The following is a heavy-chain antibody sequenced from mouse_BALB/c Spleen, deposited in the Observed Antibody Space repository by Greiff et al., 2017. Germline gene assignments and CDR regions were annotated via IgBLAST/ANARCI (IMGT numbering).Heavy chain of an antibody. D-gene: IGHD2-13*01. CDR1: GYSITSDYA. J-gene: IGHJ4*01. CDR3: ARFLYYGGAMDY. V-gene: IGHV3-2*02. CDR2: ISYSGST. Sequence: ESGPGLVKPSQSLSLTCTVTGYSITSDYAWNWIRQFPGNKLEWMGYISYSGSTSYNPSLKSRISITRDTSKNQFFLQLNSVTTEDTATYYCARFLYYGGAMDYWGQGTSVTVSS.